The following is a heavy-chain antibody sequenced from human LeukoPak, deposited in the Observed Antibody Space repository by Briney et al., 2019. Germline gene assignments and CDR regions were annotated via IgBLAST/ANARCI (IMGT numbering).Heavy chain of an antibody. CDR2: ISGSGGST. J-gene: IGHJ4*02. V-gene: IGHV3-23*01. CDR1: GFTFSSYA. CDR3: ARQRAGFTVTTSDY. D-gene: IGHD4-17*01. Sequence: GGSLRLSCAASGFTFSSYAMSWVRQAPGKGLEWVSAISGSGGSTYYADSVKGRFTISRDNAKNSLYLQMNSLRAEDTAGYYCARQRAGFTVTTSDYWGQGPLVTVPS.